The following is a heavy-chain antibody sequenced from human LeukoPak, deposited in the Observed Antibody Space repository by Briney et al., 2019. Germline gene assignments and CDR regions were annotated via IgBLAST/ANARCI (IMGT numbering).Heavy chain of an antibody. CDR2: ISYDGSNK. J-gene: IGHJ4*02. Sequence: GRSLRLSCAASGFTFSSYAMHWVRQAPGKGLEWVAVISYDGSNKYYADSVKGRFTISRDNSKNTLYLQMNSLRAEDTAVYYCARTLPDYANDYWGQGTLVTVSS. D-gene: IGHD4-17*01. V-gene: IGHV3-30*14. CDR3: ARTLPDYANDY. CDR1: GFTFSSYA.